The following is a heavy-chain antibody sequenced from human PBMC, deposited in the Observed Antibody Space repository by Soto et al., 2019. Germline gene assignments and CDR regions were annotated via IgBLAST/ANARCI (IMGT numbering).Heavy chain of an antibody. CDR1: GGIFRSYA. V-gene: IGHV1-69*13. D-gene: IGHD1-26*01. J-gene: IGHJ4*02. CDR3: ARVGGVGAPPGADY. Sequence: GASVKVSCKASGGIFRSYAISWLRQAPGQGLEWMGAVIPILGQAYYAQNFQDRVTITADESTRTAYMDLISLRSDDPAVYFCARVGGVGAPPGADYRGQGTLVTVSS. CDR2: VIPILGQA.